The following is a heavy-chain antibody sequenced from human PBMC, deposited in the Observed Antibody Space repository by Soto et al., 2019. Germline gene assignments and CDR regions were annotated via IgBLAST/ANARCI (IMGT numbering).Heavy chain of an antibody. V-gene: IGHV1-18*01. Sequence: QVQLVQSGAAVKKPGASVKVSCKASGYTFTSYGITWVRQAPGQGLEWMGWISAYYGNTNYAQKLRGRVTMTTDTSTSTAYMELRSLRSDDTAVYYCARIYSGSDYSPLEYWGQGTLVTVSS. CDR2: ISAYYGNT. D-gene: IGHD5-12*01. CDR1: GYTFTSYG. J-gene: IGHJ4*02. CDR3: ARIYSGSDYSPLEY.